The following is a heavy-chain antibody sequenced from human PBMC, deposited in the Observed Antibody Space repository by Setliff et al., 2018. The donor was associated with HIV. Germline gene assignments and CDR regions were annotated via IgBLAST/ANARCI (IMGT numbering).Heavy chain of an antibody. CDR1: GGTSTTYG. Sequence: SVKVSCKASGGTSTTYGINWVRQAPGQGLEWMGRIIPAFGTSNSAQSFQGRLTLVADKSSNTANMELNSLISEDTAIYYCAQDRGWELPHPPFFDYWGQGTLVTVSS. V-gene: IGHV1-69*06. J-gene: IGHJ4*02. CDR3: AQDRGWELPHPPFFDY. CDR2: IIPAFGTS. D-gene: IGHD1-7*01.